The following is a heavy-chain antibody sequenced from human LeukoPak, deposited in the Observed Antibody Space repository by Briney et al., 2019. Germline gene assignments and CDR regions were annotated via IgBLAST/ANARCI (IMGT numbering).Heavy chain of an antibody. J-gene: IGHJ4*02. CDR3: ARGPNSNWSGLDF. CDR1: GFTFNIYS. V-gene: IGHV3-48*02. Sequence: GGSLRLSCAASGFTFNIYSMNWVRQAPGKGLEWVSYISGSSSTIYYADSVKGRFTISRDNAKNSLYLQMNSLRDEDTAVYYCARGPNSNWSGLDFWGQGTLLTVSS. CDR2: ISGSSSTI. D-gene: IGHD6-6*01.